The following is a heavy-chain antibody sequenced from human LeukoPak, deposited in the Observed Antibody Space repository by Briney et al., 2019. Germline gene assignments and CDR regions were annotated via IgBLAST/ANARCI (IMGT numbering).Heavy chain of an antibody. CDR2: ITYDGNNK. CDR3: AKDEGSYWDY. CDR1: GFTFSSYA. J-gene: IGHJ4*02. V-gene: IGHV3-30*18. Sequence: GGSLRLSCAASGFTFSSYAMHWVRQAPGKGLEWVALITYDGNNKYYGDSVKGRFTISRDNSKDTLYLQMNSLRAEDTAVYYCAKDEGSYWDYWGQGTLVTVSS. D-gene: IGHD1-26*01.